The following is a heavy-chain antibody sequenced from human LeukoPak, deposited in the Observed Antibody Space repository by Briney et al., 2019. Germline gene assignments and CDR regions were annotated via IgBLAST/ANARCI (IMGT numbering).Heavy chain of an antibody. J-gene: IGHJ4*02. Sequence: SETLSLTCAVYGGSFSGYYWSWIRQPPGKGLEWIGYIYYSGSTNYNPSLKSRVTISVDTSKNQFSLKLSSVTAADTAVYYCARDRSGWYGNYFDYWGQGTLVTVSS. CDR2: IYYSGST. CDR1: GGSFSGYY. D-gene: IGHD6-19*01. V-gene: IGHV4-59*01. CDR3: ARDRSGWYGNYFDY.